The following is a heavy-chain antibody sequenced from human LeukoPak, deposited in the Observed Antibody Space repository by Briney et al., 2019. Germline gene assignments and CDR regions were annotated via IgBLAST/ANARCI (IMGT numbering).Heavy chain of an antibody. D-gene: IGHD3-10*01. CDR1: GFTFSSYS. J-gene: IGHJ3*02. V-gene: IGHV3-21*01. CDR2: ISSSSSYI. CDR3: ASFTVRGKILDAFDI. Sequence: GGSLRLSCAASGFTFSSYSMNWVRQAPGKGLEWVSSISSSSSYIYYADSVKGRFTISRDNAKNSLYLQMNSLRAEDTAVYYCASFTVRGKILDAFDIWGQGTMVTVSS.